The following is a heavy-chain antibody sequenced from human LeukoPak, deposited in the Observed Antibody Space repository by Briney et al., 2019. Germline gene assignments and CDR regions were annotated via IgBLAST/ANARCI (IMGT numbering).Heavy chain of an antibody. CDR3: AKDRKGYGMDV. V-gene: IGHV3-23*01. J-gene: IGHJ6*02. Sequence: GGSLRLSCAASGFTFSSYPISWVRQAPGKGLEWVSAISGSGGSTNYANSVKGRFTISRDNSKNTLYLQMNSLRAEDTAVYYCAKDRKGYGMDVWGQGTTVTVSS. CDR2: ISGSGGST. CDR1: GFTFSSYP.